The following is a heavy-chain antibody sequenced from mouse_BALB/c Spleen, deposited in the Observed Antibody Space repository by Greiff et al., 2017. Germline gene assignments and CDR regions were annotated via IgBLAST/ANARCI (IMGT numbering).Heavy chain of an antibody. CDR3: ARGEDYGNWYFDV. Sequence: EVKLQESGPGLVKPSQSLSLTCSVTGYSITSGYYWNWIRQFPGNKLEWMGYISYDGSNNYNPSLKNRISITRDTSKNQFFLKLNSVTTEDTATYYCARGEDYGNWYFDVWGAGTTVTVSS. CDR1: GYSITSGYY. V-gene: IGHV3-6*02. CDR2: ISYDGSN. J-gene: IGHJ1*01. D-gene: IGHD2-1*01.